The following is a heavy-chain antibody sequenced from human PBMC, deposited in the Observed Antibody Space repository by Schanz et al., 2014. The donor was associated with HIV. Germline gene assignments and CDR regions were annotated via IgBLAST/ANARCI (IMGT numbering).Heavy chain of an antibody. CDR1: GFTFRTHG. V-gene: IGHV3-30*03. CDR3: ARETVNYYYGMDV. CDR2: ISYDGSIK. D-gene: IGHD4-4*01. J-gene: IGHJ6*02. Sequence: QVQLVESGGGVVQPGRSLRLSCAASGFTFRTHGIHWVRQAPAKGREWVAAISYDGSIKEYADSVKGRFAISRDNSKNTVYLQMNSLRVEDTAVYYCARETVNYYYGMDVWGQGTTVTVSS.